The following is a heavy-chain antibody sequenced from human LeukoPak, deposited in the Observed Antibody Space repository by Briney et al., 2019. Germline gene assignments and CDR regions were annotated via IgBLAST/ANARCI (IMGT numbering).Heavy chain of an antibody. V-gene: IGHV3-74*01. CDR2: INSDGSST. CDR1: GFTFSSYW. CDR3: ARRHSVVNPYYYYYYMDV. D-gene: IGHD3-22*01. Sequence: GGSLRLSCAASGFTFSSYWMHLVRQAPGKGLVWVSRINSDGSSTSYADSVKGRFTISRDNAKNTLYLQMNSLRAEDTAVYYCARRHSVVNPYYYYYYMDVWGKGTTVTVSS. J-gene: IGHJ6*03.